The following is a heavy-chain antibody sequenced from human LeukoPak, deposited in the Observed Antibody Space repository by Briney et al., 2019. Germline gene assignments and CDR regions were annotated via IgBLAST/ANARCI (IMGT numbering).Heavy chain of an antibody. Sequence: ASVKVSCKASGYTFTGYYMHWVRQAPRQGLEWMGWINPNSGGTNYAQKFQGRFTMTRDTSISTAYMELSRLRSDDTAVYYCARVPNYYYYMDVWGKGTTVTVSS. J-gene: IGHJ6*03. CDR1: GYTFTGYY. CDR3: ARVPNYYYYMDV. V-gene: IGHV1-2*02. CDR2: INPNSGGT.